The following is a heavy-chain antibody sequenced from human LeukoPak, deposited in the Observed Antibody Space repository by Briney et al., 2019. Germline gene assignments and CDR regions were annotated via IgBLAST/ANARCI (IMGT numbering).Heavy chain of an antibody. V-gene: IGHV3-23*01. CDR3: ARATMVRGGYYYYYMDV. J-gene: IGHJ6*03. CDR2: ISGSGGST. Sequence: GGSLRLSCAASGFTFSSYAMNWVRQAPGKGLEWVSAISGSGGSTYYADSVKGRFTISRDNSKNTLYLQMNSLRAEDTAVYYCARATMVRGGYYYYYMDVWGKGTTVTVSS. D-gene: IGHD3-10*01. CDR1: GFTFSSYA.